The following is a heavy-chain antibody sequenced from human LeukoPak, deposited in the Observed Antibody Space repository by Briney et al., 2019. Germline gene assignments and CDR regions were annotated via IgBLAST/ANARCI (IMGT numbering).Heavy chain of an antibody. D-gene: IGHD5-12*01. V-gene: IGHV1-46*01. CDR3: ARIYSGYDDY. J-gene: IGHJ4*02. Sequence: GASVKVSCKTSGYAFIGYYIHWVRQAPGQGLEWMGIINPSGGSTSYAQKFQGRVTMTRDTSTSTVYMELSSLRSEDTAVYYCARIYSGYDDYWGQGTPVTVSS. CDR1: GYAFIGYY. CDR2: INPSGGST.